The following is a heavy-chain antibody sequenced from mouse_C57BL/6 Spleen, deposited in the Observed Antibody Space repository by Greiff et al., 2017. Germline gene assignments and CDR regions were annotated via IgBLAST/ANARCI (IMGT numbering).Heavy chain of an antibody. CDR1: GYTFTSYW. Sequence: QVQLQQPGAELVKPGASVKLSCKASGYTFTSYWMHWVKQRPGQGLEWIGMIHPNSGSTNYNEKFKSKATLTVDKSSSTAYMQLSSLTSEDSAVYYCARYDGYYYAMDYWGQGTSGTVSS. V-gene: IGHV1-64*01. D-gene: IGHD2-3*01. CDR3: ARYDGYYYAMDY. J-gene: IGHJ4*01. CDR2: IHPNSGST.